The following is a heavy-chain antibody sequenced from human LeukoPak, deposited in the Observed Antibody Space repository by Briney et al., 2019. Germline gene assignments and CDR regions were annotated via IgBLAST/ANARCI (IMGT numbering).Heavy chain of an antibody. CDR1: GFTVSSNY. CDR3: AKGDGSSWPDAFDI. Sequence: GGSLRLSCAASGFTVSSNYMSWVRQAPGKGLEWVSSISSSSTYIEFADSLKGRFTISRDNAKNSLYLQMNSLRAEDTALYYCAKGDGSSWPDAFDIWGQGTMVTVSS. D-gene: IGHD6-13*01. J-gene: IGHJ3*02. V-gene: IGHV3-21*01. CDR2: ISSSSTYI.